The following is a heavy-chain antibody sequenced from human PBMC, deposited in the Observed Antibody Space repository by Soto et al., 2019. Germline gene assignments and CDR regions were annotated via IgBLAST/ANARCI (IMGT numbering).Heavy chain of an antibody. CDR3: ARGSSFRGDFDI. D-gene: IGHD2-21*01. V-gene: IGHV4-4*02. Sequence: SETLSLTCGVSGGSVFSSSWWTSLRQSPGKGLEWIGEIYHAGSPNYNPSFQSRVTILLDKSKNNFSLRLTSVTAADAATYYCARGSSFRGDFDIWGQGTTVTVSS. CDR1: GGSVFSSSW. J-gene: IGHJ3*02. CDR2: IYHAGSP.